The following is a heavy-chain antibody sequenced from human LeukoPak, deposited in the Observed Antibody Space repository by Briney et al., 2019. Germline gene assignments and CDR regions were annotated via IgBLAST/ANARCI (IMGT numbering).Heavy chain of an antibody. D-gene: IGHD3-10*01. CDR2: ISYDGSNK. Sequence: GGSLRLSYAASGFTFSSYGMHWVRQAPGKGLEWVAVISYDGSNKYYADSVKGRFTISRDNSKNTLYLQMNSLRAEDTAVYYCAKDRVVVRGAAFDYWGQGTLVTVSS. V-gene: IGHV3-30*18. J-gene: IGHJ4*02. CDR3: AKDRVVVRGAAFDY. CDR1: GFTFSSYG.